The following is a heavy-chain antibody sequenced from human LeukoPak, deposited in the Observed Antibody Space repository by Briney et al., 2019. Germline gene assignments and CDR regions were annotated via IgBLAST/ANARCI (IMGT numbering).Heavy chain of an antibody. D-gene: IGHD4-17*01. CDR2: ISYDGSNK. CDR1: GFTLSSYG. CDR3: ARSIGADY. V-gene: IGHV3-30*03. J-gene: IGHJ4*02. Sequence: GGSLRLSCAASGFTLSSYGMHWVRQAPGKGLEWVAVISYDGSNKYYADSVKGRFTISRDNSKNTLYLQMNSLRAEDTAVYYCARSIGADYWGQGTLVTVSS.